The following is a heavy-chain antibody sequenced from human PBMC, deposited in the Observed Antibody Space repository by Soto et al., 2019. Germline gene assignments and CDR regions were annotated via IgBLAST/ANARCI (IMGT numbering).Heavy chain of an antibody. Sequence: QVQLVQSGAEVKKPGASVKVSCKASGYTFTGHYMHWVRQAPGQGLEWMGWINPNTGGTNYAQKFQGWVTMTRDTSTSTSYMELSRLTSDDTAVYYCARAGRWTTGGSSPSHWGQGTLVTVSS. CDR3: ARAGRWTTGGSSPSH. CDR2: INPNTGGT. J-gene: IGHJ4*02. V-gene: IGHV1-2*04. CDR1: GYTFTGHY. D-gene: IGHD2-15*01.